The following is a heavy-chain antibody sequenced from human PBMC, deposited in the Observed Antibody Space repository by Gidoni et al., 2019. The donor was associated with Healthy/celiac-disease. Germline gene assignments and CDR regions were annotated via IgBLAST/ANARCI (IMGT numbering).Heavy chain of an antibody. D-gene: IGHD1-26*01. Sequence: QVQLVESGGGVVQPGRSLRLSCAASGFTFSSYGMHWVRQAPGKGLEWVAVISYDGSNKYYADSVKGRFTISRDNSKNTLYLQMNSLRAEDTAVYYCAKEAHGRWGVGQGAQPRSFRRSGYFDYWGQGTLVTVSS. J-gene: IGHJ4*02. CDR2: ISYDGSNK. CDR1: GFTFSSYG. CDR3: AKEAHGRWGVGQGAQPRSFRRSGYFDY. V-gene: IGHV3-30*18.